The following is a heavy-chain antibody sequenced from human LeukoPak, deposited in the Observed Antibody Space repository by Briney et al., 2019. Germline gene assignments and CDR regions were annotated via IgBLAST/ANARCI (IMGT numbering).Heavy chain of an antibody. D-gene: IGHD6-13*01. J-gene: IGHJ4*02. CDR3: ARIQAGSSGYFDY. CDR2: IAWDDDK. CDR1: GFSLSTSGMC. Sequence: SGPTLVNPTQTLTLTCTFSGFSLSTSGMCVSWIRQPPGKALEWLALIAWDDDKYYSTSLKTRLTISKEISKNQVVLTITNMDPVDTATYYCARIQAGSSGYFDYWGQGTLVTVSS. V-gene: IGHV2-70*01.